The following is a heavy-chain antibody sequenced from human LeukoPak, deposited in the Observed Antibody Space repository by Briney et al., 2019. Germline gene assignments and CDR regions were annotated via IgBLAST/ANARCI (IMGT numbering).Heavy chain of an antibody. V-gene: IGHV1-69*01. Sequence: GASVKVSCKASGGTFSSYAISWVRQAPGQGLEWMGGIIPIFGTANYAQKFQGRVTITADESTSTAYMELSSLRSEDTAVYYCARDPGGYCSSTSCYRTGAFDIWGQGTMVTVSS. J-gene: IGHJ3*02. CDR1: GGTFSSYA. D-gene: IGHD2-2*01. CDR3: ARDPGGYCSSTSCYRTGAFDI. CDR2: IIPIFGTA.